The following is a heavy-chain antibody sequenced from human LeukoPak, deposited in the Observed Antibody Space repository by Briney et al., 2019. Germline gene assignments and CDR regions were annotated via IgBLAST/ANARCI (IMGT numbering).Heavy chain of an antibody. V-gene: IGHV3-23*01. CDR2: IRGSGGDT. J-gene: IGHJ4*02. CDR3: AKDRSCTNNICHGDFDY. D-gene: IGHD2-8*01. Sequence: RGSLRLSCAASGFTFSNYAMSWVRQAPGKGLEWVSGIRGSGGDTYYADSVKGRFTISRDNSKNTLYLQMNSLRAEDTAVYYCAKDRSCTNNICHGDFDYWGQGTLVTVSP. CDR1: GFTFSNYA.